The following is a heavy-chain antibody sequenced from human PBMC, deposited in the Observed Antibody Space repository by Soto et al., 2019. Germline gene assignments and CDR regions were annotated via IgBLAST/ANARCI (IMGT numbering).Heavy chain of an antibody. V-gene: IGHV1-18*01. D-gene: IGHD3-22*01. J-gene: IGHJ5*02. Sequence: ASVKVSCKASGYTFTSYGISWVRQAPGQGLEWMGWISAYNGNTNYAQKLQGRVTMTTDTSTSTAYMELRSLRSDDTAVYYCARYRGVIVVEDWLDPSGQGTLVTVSS. CDR1: GYTFTSYG. CDR2: ISAYNGNT. CDR3: ARYRGVIVVEDWLDP.